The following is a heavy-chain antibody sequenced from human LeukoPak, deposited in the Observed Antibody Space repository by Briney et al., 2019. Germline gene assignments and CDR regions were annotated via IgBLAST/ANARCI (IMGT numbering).Heavy chain of an antibody. CDR3: ARDHGFDP. CDR2: ISYDGSNK. CDR1: GFTFSSYA. Sequence: GRSLRLSCAASGFTFSSYAMHWVRQAPGKGLEWVAVISYDGSNKYYADSVKGRFTISRDNAKNSLYLQMNSLRAEDTAVYYCARDHGFDPWGQGTLVTVSS. V-gene: IGHV3-30-3*01. J-gene: IGHJ5*02.